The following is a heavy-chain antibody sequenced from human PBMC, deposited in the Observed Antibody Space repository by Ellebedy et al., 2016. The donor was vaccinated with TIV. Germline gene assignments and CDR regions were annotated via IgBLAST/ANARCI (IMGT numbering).Heavy chain of an antibody. CDR2: IWYDGSNK. CDR3: ARDPHRGSGWYGRFDY. Sequence: PGGSRRLSCEASGFIFSSYGMHWVRQAPGKGLEGVAVIWYDGSNKYYADSVKGRFTIARDNSKNTLYLQMNSLRAEDTAVYYCARDPHRGSGWYGRFDYWGQGTLVTVSS. CDR1: GFIFSSYG. J-gene: IGHJ4*02. D-gene: IGHD6-19*01. V-gene: IGHV3-33*01.